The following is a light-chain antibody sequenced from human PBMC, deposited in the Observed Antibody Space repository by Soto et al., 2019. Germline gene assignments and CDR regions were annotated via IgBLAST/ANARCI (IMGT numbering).Light chain of an antibody. Sequence: ESVLTQSPGTLSLSPGERAPLSCRASQSVSSSYLAWYQQKPGQAPRLLIYAASTRATGIPDRFSGSGSGTDFTLTISRLEPEDFAVYFCQLYGSSPPRYTFGQGTKLEIK. CDR1: QSVSSSY. CDR2: AAS. V-gene: IGKV3-20*01. J-gene: IGKJ2*01. CDR3: QLYGSSPPRYT.